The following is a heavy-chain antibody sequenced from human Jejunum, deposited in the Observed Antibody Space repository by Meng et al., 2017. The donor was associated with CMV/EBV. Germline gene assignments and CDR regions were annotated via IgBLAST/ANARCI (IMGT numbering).Heavy chain of an antibody. J-gene: IGHJ4*02. CDR1: GGSLIGTNW. CDR2: LFHSGAT. Sequence: LSLPCVVAGGSLIGTNWWNWVRQPPGGGLEWIGELFHSGATNYNPSLKSRVTISIDNSKNQFSLKLTSMTAADTAVYFCGDPPAGYWGQGILVTVSS. V-gene: IGHV4/OR15-8*02. CDR3: GDPPAGY.